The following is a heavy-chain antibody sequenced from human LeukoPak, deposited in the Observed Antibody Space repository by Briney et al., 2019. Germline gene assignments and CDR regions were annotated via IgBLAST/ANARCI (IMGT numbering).Heavy chain of an antibody. J-gene: IGHJ4*02. V-gene: IGHV1-2*02. Sequence: ASVKVSCKASGYTFTGYYMHWVRQAPGQGLEWMGWINPNSGGTNYAQKFQGRVTMTRDTSISTAYMELSRLRSDDTAMYYCARTDYDFWSEGYWGQGTLVTVSS. D-gene: IGHD3-3*01. CDR2: INPNSGGT. CDR1: GYTFTGYY. CDR3: ARTDYDFWSEGY.